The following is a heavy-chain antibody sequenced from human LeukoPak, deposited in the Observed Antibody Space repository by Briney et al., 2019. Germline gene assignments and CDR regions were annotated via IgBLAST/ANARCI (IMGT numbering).Heavy chain of an antibody. D-gene: IGHD3-3*01. CDR3: ARHRPDLWGGYSPFDY. CDR1: GNSFSSDY. CDR2: IHTSGST. Sequence: SEALSLTCTVSGNSFSSDYWAWVRQPAGKGLEWIGRIHTSGSTKYNPVFKSRVTISVDESKNQFSLTLTSVTAADTAVYYCARHRPDLWGGYSPFDYWGQGILVTVTS. V-gene: IGHV4-4*07. J-gene: IGHJ4*02.